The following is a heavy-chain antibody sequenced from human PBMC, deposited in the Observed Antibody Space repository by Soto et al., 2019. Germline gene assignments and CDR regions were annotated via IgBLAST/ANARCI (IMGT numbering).Heavy chain of an antibody. J-gene: IGHJ4*02. CDR2: LSGSGGST. CDR1: GFTFSSYA. CDR3: AKVPTQLFGADDY. V-gene: IGHV3-23*01. Sequence: EVQLLESGGGLVQPGGSLRLSCAASGFTFSSYAMSWVRQAPGKGLEWVSALSGSGGSTYYADSVKGRFTISRDNSKHTLYLQMNSLRAEDTAVYYCAKVPTQLFGADDYWGQGTLVTVSS. D-gene: IGHD3-10*02.